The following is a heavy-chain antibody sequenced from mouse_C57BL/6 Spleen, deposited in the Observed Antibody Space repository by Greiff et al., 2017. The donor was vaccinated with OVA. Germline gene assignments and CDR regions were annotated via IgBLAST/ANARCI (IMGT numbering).Heavy chain of an antibody. CDR2: INYDGSST. CDR1: GFTFSDYY. J-gene: IGHJ2*01. CDR3: ARVWDSNYPYYFDY. Sequence: EVKVVESEGGLVQPGSSMKLSCTASGFTFSDYYMAWVRQVPEKGLEWVANINYDGSSTYYLDSLKSRFIISRDNAKNILYLQMSSLKSEDTATYYCARVWDSNYPYYFDYWGQGTTLTVSS. V-gene: IGHV5-16*01. D-gene: IGHD2-5*01.